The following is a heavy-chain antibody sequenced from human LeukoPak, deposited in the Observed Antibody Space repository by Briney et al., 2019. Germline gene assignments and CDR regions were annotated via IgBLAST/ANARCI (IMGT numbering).Heavy chain of an antibody. Sequence: GASVKVSCKASGYTFTGYYTHWVRQAPGQGLEWMGWINPNSGGTNYAQKFQGRVTMTRDTSISTAYMELSRLRSDDTAVYYCARGSHYLNIVGAVDYWGQGTLVTVSS. V-gene: IGHV1-2*02. CDR3: ARGSHYLNIVGAVDY. CDR2: INPNSGGT. CDR1: GYTFTGYY. D-gene: IGHD1-26*01. J-gene: IGHJ4*02.